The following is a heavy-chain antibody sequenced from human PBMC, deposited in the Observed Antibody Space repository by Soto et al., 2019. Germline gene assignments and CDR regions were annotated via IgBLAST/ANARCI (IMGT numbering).Heavy chain of an antibody. V-gene: IGHV3-21*01. CDR2: ISSRSSYI. Sequence: EVQLVESGGGLVKPGGSLRLSCAASGFTFSSYSMNWVRQAPGKGREWVSSISSRSSYIYYADSVNGRFTISRDNAKNSLYLQMNSLRAEDTAVYYCARDLNTYYDFWSGYYDYWGQGTLVTVSS. CDR3: ARDLNTYYDFWSGYYDY. D-gene: IGHD3-3*01. J-gene: IGHJ4*02. CDR1: GFTFSSYS.